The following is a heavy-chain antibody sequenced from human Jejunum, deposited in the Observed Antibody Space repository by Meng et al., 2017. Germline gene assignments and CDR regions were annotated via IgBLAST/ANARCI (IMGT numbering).Heavy chain of an antibody. V-gene: IGHV1-2*06. J-gene: IGHJ4*02. CDR3: ARGGRDDYNVPHY. D-gene: IGHD5-24*01. CDR1: GDTFIGYY. CDR2: INPDNGVT. Sequence: VPLGQFGAEVKKPGASGRVSCKTSGDTFIGYYMHWVRQAPGQGLEWMGRINPDNGVTNSAQRFQGRVTMTRDTSITTAYMELNRLTSGDTAFYYCARGGRDDYNVPHYWGQGTLVTVSS.